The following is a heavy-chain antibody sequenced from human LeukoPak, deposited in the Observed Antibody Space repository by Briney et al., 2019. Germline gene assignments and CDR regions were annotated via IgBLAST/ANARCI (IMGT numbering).Heavy chain of an antibody. J-gene: IGHJ4*02. V-gene: IGHV4-34*01. CDR3: ARGVSRYYDFWSGYSH. CDR2: INHSGST. Sequence: SETLSLTCAVYGGSFSGYYWSWIRQPPGKGLEWIGEINHSGSTNYNPSLKSRVTISVETSKNQFSLKLSSVTAADTAVYYCARGVSRYYDFWSGYSHWGQGTLVTVSS. D-gene: IGHD3-3*01. CDR1: GGSFSGYY.